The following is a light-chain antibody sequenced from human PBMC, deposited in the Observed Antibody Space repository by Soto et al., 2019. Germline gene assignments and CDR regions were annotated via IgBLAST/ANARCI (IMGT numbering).Light chain of an antibody. Sequence: EIVLTQSPPTLPWSPGERATLPCRPSQLINTSLAWYQQKPGQAPRLLVYDASYRAIGIPARFSGSGSGTDFTLTISSLEPEDFAVYYCQQRSDWPPRLTFGGGTKVEIK. CDR1: QLINTS. J-gene: IGKJ4*01. CDR3: QQRSDWPPRLT. V-gene: IGKV3-11*01. CDR2: DAS.